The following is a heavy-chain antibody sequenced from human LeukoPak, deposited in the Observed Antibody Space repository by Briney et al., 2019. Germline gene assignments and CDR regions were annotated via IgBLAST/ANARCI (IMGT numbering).Heavy chain of an antibody. CDR1: GGSISSYY. Sequence: SETLSLTCTVSGGSISSYYWSWIRQPPGKGLEWIGYIHYSGSTYYNPSLKSRVTISVDTSKNQFSLKLSSVTAADTAVYYCARGQQLVQGFDYWGQGTLVTVSS. J-gene: IGHJ4*02. CDR2: IHYSGST. V-gene: IGHV4-59*12. D-gene: IGHD6-13*01. CDR3: ARGQQLVQGFDY.